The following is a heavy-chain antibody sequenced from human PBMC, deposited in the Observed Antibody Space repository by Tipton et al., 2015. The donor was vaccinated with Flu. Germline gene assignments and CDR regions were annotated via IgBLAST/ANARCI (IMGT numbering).Heavy chain of an antibody. CDR2: IYYSGST. J-gene: IGHJ4*02. CDR3: ARDGGGGGATPY. CDR1: GGSVSSGSYY. V-gene: IGHV4-61*01. D-gene: IGHD1-26*01. Sequence: TLSLTCTVSGGSVSSGSYYWSWIRQPPGKGLEWIGYIYYSGSTNYNPSLKSRVTISVDTSKNQFSLKLSSVTAADTAVYYCARDGGGGGATPYWGQGTLVTVSS.